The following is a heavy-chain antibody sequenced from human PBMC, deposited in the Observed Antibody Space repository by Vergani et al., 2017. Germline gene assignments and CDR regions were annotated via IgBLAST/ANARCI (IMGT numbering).Heavy chain of an antibody. CDR2: IRYDGSNK. Sequence: VQLVESGGGVVRPGGSLRLSCAASGFTFSSYGMHWVRQAPGKGLEWVAFIRYDGSNKYYADSVKGRFTISRDNSKNTLYLQMNSLRAEDTAVYYCAKDGSGGDYYYGMDVWGQGTTVTVSS. CDR1: GFTFSSYG. J-gene: IGHJ6*02. V-gene: IGHV3-30*02. D-gene: IGHD2-15*01. CDR3: AKDGSGGDYYYGMDV.